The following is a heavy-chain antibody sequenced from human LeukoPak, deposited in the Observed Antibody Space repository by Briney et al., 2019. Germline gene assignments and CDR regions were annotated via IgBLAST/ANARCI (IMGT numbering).Heavy chain of an antibody. CDR2: TYYSGNT. CDR1: GVSISSSNSY. CDR3: ARGKLYSDSSGYYYPPPYFFDY. Sequence: SETLSLTCTVSGVSISSSNSYWGWIRQPPGKGLEWMGSTYYSGNTYYNASLQSQVSISIDTSKNHFSLKLSSVTAADTAVYYCARGKLYSDSSGYYYPPPYFFDYWGQGTLVTVSS. J-gene: IGHJ4*02. D-gene: IGHD3-22*01. V-gene: IGHV4-39*02.